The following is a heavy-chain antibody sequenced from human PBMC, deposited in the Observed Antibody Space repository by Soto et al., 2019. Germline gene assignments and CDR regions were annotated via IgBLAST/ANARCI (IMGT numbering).Heavy chain of an antibody. D-gene: IGHD1-26*01. CDR3: AREGRSYYFDS. CDR1: GFTFSSYA. V-gene: IGHV3-64*01. J-gene: IGHJ4*02. CDR2: ISRNGGST. Sequence: EVQLVESGGGLVQPGGSLRLSCAASGFTFSSYAMHWVRQAPGKGLEYVSTISRNGGSTYYANSVKGRFTISRDNSKNTLYLQMGSLRAEDMAVYDCAREGRSYYFDSWGQGTLGTVSS.